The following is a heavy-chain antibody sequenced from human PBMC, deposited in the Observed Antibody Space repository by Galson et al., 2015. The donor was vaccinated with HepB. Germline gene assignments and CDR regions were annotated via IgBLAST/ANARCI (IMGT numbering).Heavy chain of an antibody. V-gene: IGHV3-33*01. CDR1: GFTFSSYG. D-gene: IGHD6-25*01. J-gene: IGHJ6*02. Sequence: SLRLSCAASGFTFSSYGMHWVRQAPGKGLEWVAVIWYDGSNKYYADSVKGRFTISRDNSKNTLYLQMNNLRAEDTAVYYCARVSSGAAGPQFYGMDVWGQGTTVTVSS. CDR2: IWYDGSNK. CDR3: ARVSSGAAGPQFYGMDV.